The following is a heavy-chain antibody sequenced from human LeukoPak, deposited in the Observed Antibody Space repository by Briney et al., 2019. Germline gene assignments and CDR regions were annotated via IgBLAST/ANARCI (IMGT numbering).Heavy chain of an antibody. D-gene: IGHD3-22*01. Sequence: GGSLRLSCAASGFTFSSYAMTWVRQAPGKGLVWVAVIWYDGSNKYYADSVKGRFTISRDNSKNTLYLQMNSLRAEDTAVYYCAKGEYYDSSGYPPDYWGQGTLVTVSS. V-gene: IGHV3-33*06. CDR3: AKGEYYDSSGYPPDY. CDR1: GFTFSSYA. J-gene: IGHJ4*02. CDR2: IWYDGSNK.